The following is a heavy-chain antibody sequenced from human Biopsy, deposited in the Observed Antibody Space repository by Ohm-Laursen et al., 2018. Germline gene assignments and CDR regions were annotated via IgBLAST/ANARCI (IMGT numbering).Heavy chain of an antibody. CDR3: ARVPSITRSRDY. J-gene: IGHJ4*02. V-gene: IGHV1-8*01. Sequence: GSSVKVSCKASGYTFTSYDINWVRQATGQGLEWMGWMNPNSGNTGYAQKFQGRVTMTRNTSISTAYMELSSLRSEDTAVYYCARVPSITRSRDYWGQGTLVTVSS. CDR1: GYTFTSYD. D-gene: IGHD2-2*01. CDR2: MNPNSGNT.